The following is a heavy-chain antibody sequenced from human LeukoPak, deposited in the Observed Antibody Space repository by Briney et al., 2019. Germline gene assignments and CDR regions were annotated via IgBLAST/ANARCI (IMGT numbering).Heavy chain of an antibody. CDR1: GYTLTYNN. CDR3: ARESGNCYGDNCFYFFDL. D-gene: IGHD2-21*01. CDR2: INTKNGDT. V-gene: IGHV1-18*01. J-gene: IGHJ4*02. Sequence: ASVKVSCKASGYTLTYNNISWVRQAPGKVLEWMGWINTKNGDTNYAQTLQGRVTMTTDTSTNTAYMELRSLRSDDTAVYYCARESGNCYGDNCFYFFDLWGQGFLVTVSS.